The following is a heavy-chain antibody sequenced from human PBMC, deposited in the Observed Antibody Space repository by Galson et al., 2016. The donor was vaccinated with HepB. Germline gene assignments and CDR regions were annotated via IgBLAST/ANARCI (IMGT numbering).Heavy chain of an antibody. D-gene: IGHD2-21*01. CDR3: EAEDFVHCGGGCSF. CDR2: ISSRGETK. CDR1: GFTFEDYT. Sequence: SLRLSCATSGFTFEDYTMHWVRQPPGKGLECISYISSRGETKYYADSVKGRFSISRDNAKNSLLLQMNSLKDEDTATYYCEAEDFVHCGGGCSFWGQGTPVTVS. J-gene: IGHJ4*02. V-gene: IGHV3-48*02.